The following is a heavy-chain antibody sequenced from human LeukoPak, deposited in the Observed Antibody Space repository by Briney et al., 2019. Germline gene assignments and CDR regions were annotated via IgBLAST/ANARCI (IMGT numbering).Heavy chain of an antibody. V-gene: IGHV4-59*13. D-gene: IGHD5-12*01. CDR3: ARGGSGYDSFYYYGMDV. Sequence: PSENLSLTCTVSGGSISSYYWISIREPPGKGLEGSGYIYDSGSTNYNPSLKRRVTISVDTSKNQFSLELSSVTAADTAVYYCARGGSGYDSFYYYGMDVWGQGTTVTVSS. CDR2: IYDSGST. J-gene: IGHJ6*02. CDR1: GGSISSYY.